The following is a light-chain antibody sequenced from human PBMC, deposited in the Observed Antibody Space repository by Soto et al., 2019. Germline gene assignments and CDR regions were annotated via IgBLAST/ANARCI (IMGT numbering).Light chain of an antibody. CDR1: QSISGY. Sequence: DIQMTQSPSSLSASVGDRVTITCRASQSISGYLNWYQQKPGKAPKVLISGASTLHNGVPSRFSGRGSGTDFTLTISSLQPEDVANYYCQQSLSTLLTFGGGTKVEIK. V-gene: IGKV1-39*01. CDR2: GAS. CDR3: QQSLSTLLT. J-gene: IGKJ4*01.